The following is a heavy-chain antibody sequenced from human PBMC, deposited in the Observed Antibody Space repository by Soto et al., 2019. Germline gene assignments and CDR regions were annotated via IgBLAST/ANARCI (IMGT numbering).Heavy chain of an antibody. J-gene: IGHJ4*02. CDR3: ARHGEGGYCSGGSCYAVPGPTDY. CDR1: GGSISSSSYY. CDR2: IYYSGST. D-gene: IGHD2-15*01. V-gene: IGHV4-39*01. Sequence: SETLSLTCTVSGGSISSSSYYWGWIRQPPGKGLEWIGSIYYSGSTYYNPSLKSRVTISVDTSKNQFSLKLSSVTAADTAVYYCARHGEGGYCSGGSCYAVPGPTDYWGQGTLVTVSS.